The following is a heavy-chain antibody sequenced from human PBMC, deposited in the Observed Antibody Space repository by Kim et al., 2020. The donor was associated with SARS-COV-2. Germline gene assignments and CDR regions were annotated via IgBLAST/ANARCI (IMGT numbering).Heavy chain of an antibody. CDR1: GGSFSGYY. V-gene: IGHV4-34*01. Sequence: SETLSLTCAVYGGSFSGYYWSWIRQPPGKGLEWIGEINHSGSTNYNPSLKSRVTISVDTSKNQFSLKLSSVTAADTAVYYCARCRTWIAAAGTTLPSWFDPWGQGTLVTVSS. J-gene: IGHJ5*02. CDR2: INHSGST. D-gene: IGHD6-13*01. CDR3: ARCRTWIAAAGTTLPSWFDP.